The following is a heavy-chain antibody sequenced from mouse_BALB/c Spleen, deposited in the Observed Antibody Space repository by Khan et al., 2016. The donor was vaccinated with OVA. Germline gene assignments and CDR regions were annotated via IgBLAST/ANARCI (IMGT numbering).Heavy chain of an antibody. CDR1: GFSLTDYG. J-gene: IGHJ3*01. V-gene: IGHV2-6-7*01. CDR2: IWGDGST. Sequence: LQQSGPGLVAPSQNLSITCTVSGFSLTDYGVNWVRQPPGKGLEWLGMIWGDGSTDYNSALKSRLSISKDNSKSQVFLKMNSLQTDDTARYYCARELRLGGFAYWGQGTLVTVSA. CDR3: ARELRLGGFAY. D-gene: IGHD1-2*01.